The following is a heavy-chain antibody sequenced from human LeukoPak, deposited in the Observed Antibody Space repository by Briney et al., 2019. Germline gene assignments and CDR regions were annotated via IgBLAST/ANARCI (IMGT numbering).Heavy chain of an antibody. CDR1: GGSISSGSYY. CDR3: ARALDTAMVNWFDP. V-gene: IGHV4-61*02. Sequence: SQTLSLTCTVSGGSISSGSYYWSWIRQPAGKGLEWIGRIYTSGSTNYNPSLKSRVTISVDTSKNQFSLKLSSVTAADTAVYYCARALDTAMVNWFDPWGQGTLVTVSS. CDR2: IYTSGST. J-gene: IGHJ5*02. D-gene: IGHD5-18*01.